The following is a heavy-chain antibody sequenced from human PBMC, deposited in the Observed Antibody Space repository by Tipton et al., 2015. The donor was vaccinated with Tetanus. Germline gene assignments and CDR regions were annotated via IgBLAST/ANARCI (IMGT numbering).Heavy chain of an antibody. Sequence: TLSLTCTVSGDSISSSEYYWSWIRQPAGKGLEWIGRIYTSRSTNYNPSLKSRVTMSLDTSKNQFSLKLSSVTAADTAVYYCARVRRGATTDLDYWGQGTLVTVSS. CDR1: GDSISSSEYY. D-gene: IGHD5-12*01. CDR2: IYTSRST. J-gene: IGHJ4*02. CDR3: ARVRRGATTDLDY. V-gene: IGHV4-61*02.